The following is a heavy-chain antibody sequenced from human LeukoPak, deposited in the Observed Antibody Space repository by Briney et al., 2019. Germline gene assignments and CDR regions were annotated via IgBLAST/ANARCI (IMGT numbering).Heavy chain of an antibody. CDR1: GFTVSSNY. Sequence: PGGSLRLSCAASGFTVSSNYMSWVRQAPGKGLEWVSVIYSDGTTYYADSVKGRFTISRDNSMNTLYLQMNSLKAEDTAVYYCARDSGGWRAFDIWGQGTMVTVSS. CDR3: ARDSGGWRAFDI. V-gene: IGHV3-53*01. D-gene: IGHD2-15*01. CDR2: IYSDGTT. J-gene: IGHJ3*02.